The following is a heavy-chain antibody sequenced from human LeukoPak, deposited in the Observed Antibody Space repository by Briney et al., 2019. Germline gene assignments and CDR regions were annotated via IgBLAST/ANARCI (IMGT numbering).Heavy chain of an antibody. CDR2: ISSSSSYI. CDR3: TGSFGELSFFAH. D-gene: IGHD3-10*01. V-gene: IGHV3-21*01. CDR1: GFTFSSYS. J-gene: IGHJ4*02. Sequence: GGSLRLSCAASGFTFSSYSMNWVRQAPGKGLEWVSSISSSSSYIYYADSVEGRFTISRDNAKNSLYLQMNSLRAEDTAVYYCTGSFGELSFFAHWGQGTLVTVSS.